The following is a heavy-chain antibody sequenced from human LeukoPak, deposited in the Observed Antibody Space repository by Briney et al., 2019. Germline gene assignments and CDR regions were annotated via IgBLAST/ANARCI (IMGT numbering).Heavy chain of an antibody. V-gene: IGHV3-7*03. CDR3: ARDTSGDYGLDY. J-gene: IGHJ4*02. D-gene: IGHD4-17*01. Sequence: GGSLRLSCAASGFTFNNYWMTWVRQAPGKGLEWVANINQEGSQKYYVDSLKGRFAISRDNAKNSLYLQMNSLRAEDTAVYYCARDTSGDYGLDYWGQGTLVTVSS. CDR1: GFTFNNYW. CDR2: INQEGSQK.